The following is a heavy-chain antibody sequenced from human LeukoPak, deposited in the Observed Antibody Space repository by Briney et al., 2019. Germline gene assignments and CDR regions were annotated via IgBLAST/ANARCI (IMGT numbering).Heavy chain of an antibody. CDR3: AKDLSDSSSFDY. CDR2: ISWNSGSI. J-gene: IGHJ4*02. D-gene: IGHD6-13*01. Sequence: GRSLRLSCAASGFTFDDYAMHWVRQAPGKGLEWVSGISWNSGSIGYADSVKGRFTISRDNAKNSLYLQMNSLRAEDTASYYCAKDLSDSSSFDYWGQGTLVTVSS. CDR1: GFTFDDYA. V-gene: IGHV3-9*01.